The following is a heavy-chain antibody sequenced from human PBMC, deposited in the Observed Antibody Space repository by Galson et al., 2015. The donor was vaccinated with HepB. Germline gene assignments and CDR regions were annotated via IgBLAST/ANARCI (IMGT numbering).Heavy chain of an antibody. CDR2: ISSSSSTI. CDR1: GFTFSSYS. CDR3: ARAVAAAGSQKYYYYYYGMDV. J-gene: IGHJ6*02. D-gene: IGHD6-13*01. V-gene: IGHV3-48*01. Sequence: SLRLSCAASGFTFSSYSMNWVRQAPGKGLEWVSYISSSSSTIYYADSVKGRFTISRDNAKNSLYLQMNSLRAEDTAVYYCARAVAAAGSQKYYYYYYGMDVWGPGTTVPVSS.